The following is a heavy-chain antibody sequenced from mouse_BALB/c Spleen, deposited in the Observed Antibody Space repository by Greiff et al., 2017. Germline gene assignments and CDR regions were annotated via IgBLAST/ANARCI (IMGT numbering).Heavy chain of an antibody. CDR2: INPYNGAT. J-gene: IGHJ3*01. CDR3: AIITTGFAY. V-gene: IGHV1-31*01. Sequence: EVQLQQSGPELVKPGASVKISCKASGYSFTGYYMHWVKQSHVKSLEWIGRINPYNGATSYNQNFKDKASLTVDKSSSTAYMELHSLTSEDSAVYYCAIITTGFAYWGQGTLVTVSA. CDR1: GYSFTGYY. D-gene: IGHD1-1*01.